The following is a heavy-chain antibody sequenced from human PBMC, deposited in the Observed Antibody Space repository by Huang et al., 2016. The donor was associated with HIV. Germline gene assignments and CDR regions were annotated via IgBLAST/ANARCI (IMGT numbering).Heavy chain of an antibody. Sequence: QVQLVQSGAEVMKPGSSVRVSCEASGGTFSSYAINWVRQAPGQGLEWRGGIIPIFGTPNYAQKVQGRVTITADESTSTAYMELSSLRSDDTAVYYCARDRKYDNAWYWFDPWGQGTLVTVSS. CDR3: ARDRKYDNAWYWFDP. CDR1: GGTFSSYA. V-gene: IGHV1-69*01. J-gene: IGHJ5*02. CDR2: IIPIFGTP. D-gene: IGHD1-1*01.